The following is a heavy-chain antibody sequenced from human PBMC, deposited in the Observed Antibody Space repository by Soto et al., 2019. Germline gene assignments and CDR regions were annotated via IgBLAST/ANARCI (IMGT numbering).Heavy chain of an antibody. Sequence: PXESLGLSCAASGFTFSSYAMHWVRQAPGKGLEWVAVISYDGSNKYYADSVKGRFTISRDNSKNTLYLQMNSLRAEDTAVYYCARDGVAARLDYYYGMDVWGQGTTVTVSS. V-gene: IGHV3-30-3*01. J-gene: IGHJ6*02. CDR1: GFTFSSYA. CDR3: ARDGVAARLDYYYGMDV. CDR2: ISYDGSNK. D-gene: IGHD6-6*01.